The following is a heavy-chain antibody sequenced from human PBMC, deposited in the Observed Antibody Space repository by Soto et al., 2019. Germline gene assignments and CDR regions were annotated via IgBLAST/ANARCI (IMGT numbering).Heavy chain of an antibody. Sequence: QVQLVQSGAEEKKPGASVKVSCKASGYNFTSYAMHWVRQAPGQRLEWMGWINAGNGNTKYSQKFQGRVTISRDTSASTAYMELSSLRSEDTAIYYFSRWAAGFDYWGQGTLVTVSS. D-gene: IGHD6-13*01. CDR1: GYNFTSYA. CDR2: INAGNGNT. CDR3: SRWAAGFDY. V-gene: IGHV1-3*05. J-gene: IGHJ4*02.